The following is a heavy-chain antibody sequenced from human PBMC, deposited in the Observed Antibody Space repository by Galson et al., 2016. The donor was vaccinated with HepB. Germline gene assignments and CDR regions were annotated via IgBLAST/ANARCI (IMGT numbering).Heavy chain of an antibody. CDR3: ARVDIVTTNYFDH. Sequence: SLRLSCAASGFTFSGYTMNWVRQAPGKGLEWVSSISSTSTFIYYTDSVKGRFTNSRDNARNSLFLQMNSLRAEDTAVYYCARVDIVTTNYFDHWGQGTLVTVSS. CDR1: GFTFSGYT. CDR2: ISSTSTFI. J-gene: IGHJ4*02. V-gene: IGHV3-21*01. D-gene: IGHD5-12*01.